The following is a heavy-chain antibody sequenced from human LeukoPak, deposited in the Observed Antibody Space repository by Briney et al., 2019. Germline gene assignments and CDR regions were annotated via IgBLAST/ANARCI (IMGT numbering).Heavy chain of an antibody. D-gene: IGHD3-16*01. CDR2: IYYSGST. Sequence: KPSETLSLTCSVSGGSMSSHYWSWIRQPPGKGLEWIGYIYYSGSTNYNPSLKSRVTISLVTSKNQFSLKLSSVTAADTAVYYCAKHLTNAYYDMIWFDPWGQGTLVTVSS. CDR3: AKHLTNAYYDMIWFDP. CDR1: GGSMSSHY. J-gene: IGHJ5*02. V-gene: IGHV4-59*11.